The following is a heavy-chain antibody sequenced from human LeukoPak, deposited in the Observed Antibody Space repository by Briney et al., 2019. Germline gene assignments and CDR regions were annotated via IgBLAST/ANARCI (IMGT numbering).Heavy chain of an antibody. CDR3: ARARTLTTMIVVADYDAFDI. CDR2: IYYSGST. Sequence: KPSETLSLTCTVSGGSISSYYWSWIRQPPGKGLEWIGYIYYSGSTNYNPSLKSRVTISVDTSKNQFSLKLSSVTAADTAVYYCARARTLTTMIVVADYDAFDIWGQGTMVTVSS. J-gene: IGHJ3*02. D-gene: IGHD3-22*01. V-gene: IGHV4-59*01. CDR1: GGSISSYY.